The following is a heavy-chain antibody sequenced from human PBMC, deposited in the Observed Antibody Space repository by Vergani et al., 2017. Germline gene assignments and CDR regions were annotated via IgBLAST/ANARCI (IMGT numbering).Heavy chain of an antibody. V-gene: IGHV4-39*01. CDR3: TRHGRSGWAGYFQH. CDR1: GVSIGSNSYY. Sequence: QLQLQESGPGLVKPSETLSLTCTVSGVSIGSNSYYRGWIRQPPGKGLEWIGTIYYTGTTYYNEAHKSRLTISVDTSKNQFSLNLTSVTAADTAVYYCTRHGRSGWAGYFQHWGQGTLVTASS. CDR2: IYYTGTT. D-gene: IGHD6-19*01. J-gene: IGHJ1*01.